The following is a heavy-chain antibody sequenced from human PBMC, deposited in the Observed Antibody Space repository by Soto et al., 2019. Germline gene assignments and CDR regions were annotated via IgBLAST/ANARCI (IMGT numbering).Heavy chain of an antibody. D-gene: IGHD3-22*01. CDR3: ARPWGSGYTYDAFDI. Sequence: PGGSLRLSCAASGFTFSDYYMSWIRQAPGKGLEWVSYISSSSSYTNYADSVKGRFTISRDNAKNSLYLQMNSLRAEDTAVYYCARPWGSGYTYDAFDIRGQGPMVTVSS. CDR1: GFTFSDYY. V-gene: IGHV3-11*06. CDR2: ISSSSSYT. J-gene: IGHJ3*02.